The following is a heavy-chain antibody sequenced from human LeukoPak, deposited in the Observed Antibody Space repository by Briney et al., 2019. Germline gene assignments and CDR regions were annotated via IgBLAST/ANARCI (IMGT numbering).Heavy chain of an antibody. Sequence: GGSLGLSCAASGFTFSSYSMNWVRQAPGKGLEWVSSISRSSSDIYYADSLKGRFTISRDNAKNSLYLQMNSLRAEDTAVYYCARAPYYYGSGLYYFDYWGQGTLVTVSS. J-gene: IGHJ4*02. CDR3: ARAPYYYGSGLYYFDY. CDR2: ISRSSSDI. CDR1: GFTFSSYS. D-gene: IGHD3-10*01. V-gene: IGHV3-21*01.